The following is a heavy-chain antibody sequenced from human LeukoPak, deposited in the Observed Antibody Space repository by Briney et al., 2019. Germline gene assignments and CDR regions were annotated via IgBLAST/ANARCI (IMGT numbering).Heavy chain of an antibody. V-gene: IGHV3-21*04. Sequence: GGSLRLSCAGSGFTFSSYSMNWVRQAPGKGLEWVSSISSSSSYIYYADSVKGRFTISRDNAKNSLYLQMNTLRAEDTALYYCAKDIRATSVAGTSGFDSWGQGTLVTVSS. D-gene: IGHD6-19*01. CDR1: GFTFSSYS. CDR2: ISSSSSYI. CDR3: AKDIRATSVAGTSGFDS. J-gene: IGHJ4*02.